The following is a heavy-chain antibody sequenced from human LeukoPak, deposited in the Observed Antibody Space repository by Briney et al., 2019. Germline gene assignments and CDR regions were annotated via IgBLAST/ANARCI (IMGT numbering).Heavy chain of an antibody. CDR2: ISAYNGNT. Sequence: GASVKVSCKASGYTFTSYGISWVRQAPGQGLEWMGWISAYNGNTNYAQKLQGRVTMTTDTSTSTAYMELRSLRSDDTAVYYCARDPYYDFWSSPQINWFDPWGQGTLVTVSS. D-gene: IGHD3-3*01. CDR3: ARDPYYDFWSSPQINWFDP. J-gene: IGHJ5*02. V-gene: IGHV1-18*01. CDR1: GYTFTSYG.